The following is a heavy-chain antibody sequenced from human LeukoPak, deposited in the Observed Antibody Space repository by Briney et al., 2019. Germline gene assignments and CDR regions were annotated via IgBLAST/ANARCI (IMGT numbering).Heavy chain of an antibody. CDR2: ISSNGGST. D-gene: IGHD4-11*01. Sequence: GGSLRLSCAASGFTFSSYAMHWVRQAPGKGLEYVSAISSNGGSTYYANSVKGRFTISRDNSKNTMYLQMGSLRAEDMAVYYCARAFMTTVTTDYYYYYYMDVWGKGTTVTVSS. J-gene: IGHJ6*03. V-gene: IGHV3-64*01. CDR3: ARAFMTTVTTDYYYYYYMDV. CDR1: GFTFSSYA.